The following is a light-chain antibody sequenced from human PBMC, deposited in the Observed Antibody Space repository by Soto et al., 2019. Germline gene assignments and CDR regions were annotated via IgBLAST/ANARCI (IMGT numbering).Light chain of an antibody. CDR2: LGS. CDR3: MQALQTPIT. CDR1: QSLLHSNGYNY. V-gene: IGKV2-28*01. Sequence: DIVMTQSPLSLPVTPGRPASISCRASQSLLHSNGYNYLDWYLQKPGQSPQLXIYLGSNRASGVPDRFSGSGSGTDFTLKISRVEAEDVGVYYCMQALQTPITFGQGTRLEIK. J-gene: IGKJ5*01.